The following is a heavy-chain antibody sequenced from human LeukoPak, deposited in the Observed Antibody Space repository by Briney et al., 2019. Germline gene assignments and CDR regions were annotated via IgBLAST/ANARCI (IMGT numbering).Heavy chain of an antibody. J-gene: IGHJ4*02. CDR2: INDSGGNT. Sequence: GGSLRLSCAASGFTFGNYAMTWVRQAPGKGLEWVSVINDSGGNTDYADSVKGRFTISRDNSKNTLYLQMNNLRAEDTAIYYCAKGVINSRWFSLHYWGQGTQVTVSS. CDR3: AKGVINSRWFSLHY. V-gene: IGHV3-23*01. D-gene: IGHD2-15*01. CDR1: GFTFGNYA.